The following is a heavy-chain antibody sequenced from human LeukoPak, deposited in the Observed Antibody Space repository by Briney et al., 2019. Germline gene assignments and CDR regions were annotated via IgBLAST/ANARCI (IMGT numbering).Heavy chain of an antibody. CDR1: GFTFSSYA. Sequence: GGSLRLSCAASGFTFSSYAMSWVRQAPGKGLEWVSSISDSGSSTYYAASVKGRFTISRDNSKNTLYLQMNSLRAEDTAVYYCAKVLFTYCSNGICYDRAEYFQHWGQGTLVTVSS. CDR3: AKVLFTYCSNGICYDRAEYFQH. D-gene: IGHD2-8*01. CDR2: ISDSGSST. J-gene: IGHJ1*01. V-gene: IGHV3-23*01.